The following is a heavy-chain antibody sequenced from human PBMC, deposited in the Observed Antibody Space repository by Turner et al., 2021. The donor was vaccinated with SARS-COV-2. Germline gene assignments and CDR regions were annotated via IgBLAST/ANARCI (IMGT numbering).Heavy chain of an antibody. D-gene: IGHD2-15*01. Sequence: EVQLVESGGGLVQPGGSLRLSCAASGLTVSSNYMSWVRQAPGKGLEWVSVMYSGGSTYYTDSVKGRFTISRHNSKNTLYLQMNSLRAEDTAVYYCARSVAEDAFDIWGQGTMVTVSS. J-gene: IGHJ3*02. V-gene: IGHV3-53*04. CDR2: MYSGGST. CDR3: ARSVAEDAFDI. CDR1: GLTVSSNY.